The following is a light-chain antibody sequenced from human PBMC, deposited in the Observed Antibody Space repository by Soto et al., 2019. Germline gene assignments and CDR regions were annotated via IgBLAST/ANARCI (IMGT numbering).Light chain of an antibody. CDR2: DAS. Sequence: EIVLTQSPATLSLSPGERATLSCRASQSVSSYLAWYQQKPGQAPRLLIYDASNRATGIPARFSGSGSGTDFTLTISSLEPEDFAVYYSQQRSNWPPGPLLTFGGGTKVEIK. J-gene: IGKJ4*01. CDR3: QQRSNWPPGPLLT. CDR1: QSVSSY. V-gene: IGKV3-11*01.